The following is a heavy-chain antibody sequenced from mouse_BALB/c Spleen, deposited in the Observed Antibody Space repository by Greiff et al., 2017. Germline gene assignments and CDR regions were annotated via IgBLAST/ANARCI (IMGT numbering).Heavy chain of an antibody. J-gene: IGHJ4*01. Sequence: LVESGAELVRPGTSVKVSCKASGYAFTNYLIEWVKQRPGQGLEWIGVINPGSGGTNYNEKFKGKATLTADKSSSTAYMQLSSLTSDDSAVYFCARPFRQLGLRYAMDYWGQGTSVTVSS. CDR2: INPGSGGT. D-gene: IGHD3-2*01. CDR1: GYAFTNYL. CDR3: ARPFRQLGLRYAMDY. V-gene: IGHV1-54*01.